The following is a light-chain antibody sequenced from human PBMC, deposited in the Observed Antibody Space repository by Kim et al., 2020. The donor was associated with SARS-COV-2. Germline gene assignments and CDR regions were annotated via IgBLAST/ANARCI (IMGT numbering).Light chain of an antibody. CDR1: SSNIGSHS. V-gene: IGLV1-44*01. J-gene: IGLJ1*01. CDR2: SNN. CDR3: ATWDVSLSGYV. Sequence: ELTQPPSASGTPGQRVTISCSGSSSNIGSHSVNWYQQVPGTAPKLLICSNNQRPSGVPDRISGSKSGTSASLAISGLQSEDEADYYCATWDVSLSGYVFGTGTKVTVL.